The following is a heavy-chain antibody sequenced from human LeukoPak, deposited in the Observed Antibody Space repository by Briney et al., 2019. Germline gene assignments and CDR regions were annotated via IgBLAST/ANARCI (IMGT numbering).Heavy chain of an antibody. CDR1: GFIFSSYS. V-gene: IGHV3-30*03. CDR3: ARQRGPYCTNRTCHLFYLDY. Sequence: PGGSLRLSCAASGFIFSSYSMSWVRQAPGKGLEWVAVISYDGSNKLYADSEKGRFTISRDSSKNILYLQMNSLRAADTAVYYCARQRGPYCTNRTCHLFYLDYWGQGTLVTVSS. J-gene: IGHJ4*02. D-gene: IGHD2-8*01. CDR2: ISYDGSNK.